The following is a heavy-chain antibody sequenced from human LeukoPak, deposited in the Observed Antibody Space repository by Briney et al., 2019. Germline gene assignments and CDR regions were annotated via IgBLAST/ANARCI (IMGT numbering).Heavy chain of an antibody. CDR1: GGSISSGGYS. V-gene: IGHV4-30-2*01. Sequence: SQTLSLTCAVSGGSISSGGYSWSWIRQPPGKGLEWIGYIYHSGSTYYNPSLKSRVTISVDRSKNQFSLKLSSVTAADTAVYYCASQPGESITMVRGVTNPFDYWGQGTLVTVSS. D-gene: IGHD3-10*01. CDR2: IYHSGST. J-gene: IGHJ4*02. CDR3: ASQPGESITMVRGVTNPFDY.